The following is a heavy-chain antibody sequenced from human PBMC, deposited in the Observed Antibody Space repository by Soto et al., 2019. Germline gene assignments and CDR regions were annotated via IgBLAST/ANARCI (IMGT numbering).Heavy chain of an antibody. CDR1: GFTINRND. V-gene: IGHV3-30-3*01. D-gene: IGHD5-18*01. Sequence: QVHLVESGGGVVQPGGSLRLSCAASGFTINRNDMYWVRQAPGKGLEWVAMISNDGSSENYADSVRGRFIISRDNSKKTLFLQMNSLRPEDTATYYCVRDSGANYGTFWYFDLWGRGTLVTVSS. CDR2: ISNDGSSE. CDR3: VRDSGANYGTFWYFDL. J-gene: IGHJ2*01.